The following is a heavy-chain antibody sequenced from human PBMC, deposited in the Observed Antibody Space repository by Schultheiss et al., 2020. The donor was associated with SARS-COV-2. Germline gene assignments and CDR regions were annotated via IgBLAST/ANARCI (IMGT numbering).Heavy chain of an antibody. Sequence: GSLRLSCAVSGFTFSKYWMHWVRQAPGKGLEWIGSIYYSGSTYYNPSLKSRVTISVDTSKNQFSLKLSSVTAADTAVYYCARDVRDSYGSGIDPWGQGTLVTVSS. CDR3: ARDVRDSYGSGIDP. CDR1: GFTFSKYW. CDR2: IYYSGST. D-gene: IGHD5-18*01. V-gene: IGHV4-39*07. J-gene: IGHJ5*02.